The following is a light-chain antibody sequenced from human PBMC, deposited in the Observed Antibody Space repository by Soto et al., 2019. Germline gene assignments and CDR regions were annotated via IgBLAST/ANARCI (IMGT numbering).Light chain of an antibody. CDR1: QSVSSY. J-gene: IGKJ4*01. CDR3: QQRSNWPPT. Sequence: DIVITQSPATLPVSTGERATLSCRASQSVSSYLAWYQQKPGQAPRLLIYDASNRATGIPARFSGSGSGTDFTLTICSLEPEDFAVYYCQQRSNWPPTFGGGGNVDI. V-gene: IGKV3-11*01. CDR2: DAS.